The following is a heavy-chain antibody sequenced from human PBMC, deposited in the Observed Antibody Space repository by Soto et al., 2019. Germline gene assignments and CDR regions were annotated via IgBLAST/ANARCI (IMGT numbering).Heavy chain of an antibody. CDR3: ARDGYYDSSGYYGFDP. D-gene: IGHD3-22*01. V-gene: IGHV1-2*04. CDR2: INPNSGGT. CDR1: GYTFTGYY. Sequence: ASVKVSCKASGYTFTGYYMHWVRQAPGQGLEWMGWINPNSGGTNYAQKFQGWVTMTRDTSISTAYMELSRLRSDDTAVYYCARDGYYDSSGYYGFDPWGQGTLVTVSS. J-gene: IGHJ5*02.